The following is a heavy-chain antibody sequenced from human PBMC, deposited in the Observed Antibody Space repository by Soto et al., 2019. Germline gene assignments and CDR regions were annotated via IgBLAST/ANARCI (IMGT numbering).Heavy chain of an antibody. V-gene: IGHV3-7*03. CDR1: GVTFTTYW. CDR3: VRGGHGSGSYLGSS. D-gene: IGHD3-10*01. CDR2: IRQDGGAQ. J-gene: IGHJ5*02. Sequence: GGSLRLSCVSSGVTFTTYWMSWVRQAPGKGLEWVANIRQDGGAQYYVDSVKGRFTISRDNAKNSVYLQMDSLRVEDTAVYYCVRGGHGSGSYLGSSWGQGILVPVSS.